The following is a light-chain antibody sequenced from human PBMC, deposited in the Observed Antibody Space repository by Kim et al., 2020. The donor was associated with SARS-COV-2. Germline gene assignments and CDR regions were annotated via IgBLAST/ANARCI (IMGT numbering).Light chain of an antibody. V-gene: IGLV2-23*02. Sequence: QSALTQPASVSGTPGQSITISCTGTSSDVGNYNLVSWYQQHPGKAPKLKIYEVTKRPSGPSHRFSGTKSGNTASLTISGLQAEDEADYYCCSYAGSSPSVFGGGTQLTVL. CDR2: EVT. J-gene: IGLJ7*01. CDR1: SSDVGNYNL. CDR3: CSYAGSSPSV.